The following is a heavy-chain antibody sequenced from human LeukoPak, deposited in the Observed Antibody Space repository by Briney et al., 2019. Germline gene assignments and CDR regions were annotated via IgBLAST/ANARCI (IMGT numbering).Heavy chain of an antibody. V-gene: IGHV3-48*02. D-gene: IGHD3-22*01. Sequence: GVSLRLSCAASGFTFSTYSMNWVRQAPGKGLEWVSYISSSSSHIYYADSVKGRFTISRDNAKNSLYLQMNSLRDEDTAVYYCAREWFYDSIGYYVYWGQGTLVTVSS. CDR2: ISSSSSHI. CDR3: AREWFYDSIGYYVY. J-gene: IGHJ4*02. CDR1: GFTFSTYS.